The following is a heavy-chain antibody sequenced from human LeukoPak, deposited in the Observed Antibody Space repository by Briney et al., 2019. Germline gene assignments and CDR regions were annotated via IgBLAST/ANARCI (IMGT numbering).Heavy chain of an antibody. V-gene: IGHV4-59*08. Sequence: KPSETLSLTCTVSGGSISNYYWSWIRKPPGKGQEWIGYIYSSGHTDYNPSLKNRDTISVDTSKNQFSLNLTSVTAADTAVYYCARHFSGAAAPLPFDYWGQGTLVTVSS. CDR1: GGSISNYY. D-gene: IGHD6-13*01. CDR3: ARHFSGAAAPLPFDY. J-gene: IGHJ4*02. CDR2: IYSSGHT.